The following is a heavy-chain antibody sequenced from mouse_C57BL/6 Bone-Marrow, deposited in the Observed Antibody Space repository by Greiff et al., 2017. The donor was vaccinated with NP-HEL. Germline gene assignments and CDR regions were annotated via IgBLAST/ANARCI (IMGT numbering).Heavy chain of an antibody. J-gene: IGHJ1*03. CDR3: ARSDYSNLYWYFDV. V-gene: IGHV5-15*01. D-gene: IGHD2-5*01. Sequence: EVQWVESGGGLVQPGGSLKLSCAASGFTFSDYGMAWVRQAPRKGPEWVAFISNLAYSIYYADTVTGRFTISRENAKNTLYLEMSSLRSEDTAMYYCARSDYSNLYWYFDVWGTGTTVTVSS. CDR1: GFTFSDYG. CDR2: ISNLAYSI.